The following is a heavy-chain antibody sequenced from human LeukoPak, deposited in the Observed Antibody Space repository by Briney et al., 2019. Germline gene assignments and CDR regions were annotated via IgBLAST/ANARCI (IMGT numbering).Heavy chain of an antibody. CDR2: VVTTTT. CDR1: GGSISTYS. Sequence: PSETLSLTCTVSGGSISTYSWTWVRESLGKGLEGIGSVVTTTTNYSPALRSRVAISVHTSKNQFSLRLESVTTADTAVYYCARDTTVASGMQFWGQGALVTVSS. CDR3: ARDTTVASGMQF. V-gene: IGHV4-59*12. D-gene: IGHD6-19*01. J-gene: IGHJ4*02.